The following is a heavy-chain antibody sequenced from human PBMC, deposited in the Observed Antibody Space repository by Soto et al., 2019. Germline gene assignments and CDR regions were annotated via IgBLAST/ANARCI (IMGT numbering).Heavy chain of an antibody. CDR3: AKDLEY. J-gene: IGHJ4*02. CDR2: ISYDGSNK. Sequence: SLRRSCAASGFTFSSYGMHWVRQAPGKGLEWVAVISYDGSNKYYADSVKGRFTISRDNSKNTLYLQMNSLRAEDTVVYYCAKDLEYWGQGTLVTVSS. CDR1: GFTFSSYG. V-gene: IGHV3-30*18.